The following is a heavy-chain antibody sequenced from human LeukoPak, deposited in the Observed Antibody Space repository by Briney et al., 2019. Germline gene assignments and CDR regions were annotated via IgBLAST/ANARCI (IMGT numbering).Heavy chain of an antibody. CDR1: GASINTYY. V-gene: IGHV4-59*01. CDR3: ARTLAFGGVHAP. D-gene: IGHD3-16*01. Sequence: SETLSLTCTVYGASINTYYWSWIRQPPGKGLEWIGYIYYSGGTNYNPSLKSRVTISVDTSKNQFSLRLSSVTAADTAVYYCARTLAFGGVHAPWGQGTLVTVSS. J-gene: IGHJ5*02. CDR2: IYYSGGT.